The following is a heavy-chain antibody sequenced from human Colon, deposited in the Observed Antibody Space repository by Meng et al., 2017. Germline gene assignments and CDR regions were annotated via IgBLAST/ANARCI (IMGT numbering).Heavy chain of an antibody. CDR3: ARGSSIYYDFWSGYYSGDY. CDR1: GFTFSSYA. J-gene: IGHJ4*02. D-gene: IGHD3-3*01. V-gene: IGHV3-30*01. CDR2: ISYDGSNK. Sequence: GESLKISCAASGFTFSSYAMHWVRQAPGKGLEWVAVISYDGSNKYYADSVKGRFTISRDNSKNTLYLQMNSLRAEDTAVYYCARGSSIYYDFWSGYYSGDYWGQGTLVTVSS.